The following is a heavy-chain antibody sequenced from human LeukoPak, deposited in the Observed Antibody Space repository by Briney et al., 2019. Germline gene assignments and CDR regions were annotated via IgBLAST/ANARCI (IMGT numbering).Heavy chain of an antibody. V-gene: IGHV3-30*03. Sequence: GGSLRLSCAASGFTFNSYGMHWVRQVPGKGLEWVAIISYDGTNKYYADSVKGRFTISRDSSKNTLYLQMNSLRAEDTAVYYCARMPGTYGSGIRSNWFDPWGQGILVTVSS. CDR1: GFTFNSYG. J-gene: IGHJ5*02. CDR3: ARMPGTYGSGIRSNWFDP. D-gene: IGHD3-10*01. CDR2: ISYDGTNK.